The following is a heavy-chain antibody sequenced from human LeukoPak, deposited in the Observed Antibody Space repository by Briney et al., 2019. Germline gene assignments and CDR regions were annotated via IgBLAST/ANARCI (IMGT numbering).Heavy chain of an antibody. CDR2: IIPIFGTA. J-gene: IGHJ6*03. CDR1: GGTFSSYA. CDR3: ARDMTTVTTERFYYYYYMDV. Sequence: SVKVSCKASGGTFSSYAISWVRQAPGQGLEWMGGIIPIFGTANYAQKFQGRVTITADESTSTAYMELSSLRSEDTAVYYCARDMTTVTTERFYYYYYMDVWGKGTTVTISS. D-gene: IGHD4-17*01. V-gene: IGHV1-69*13.